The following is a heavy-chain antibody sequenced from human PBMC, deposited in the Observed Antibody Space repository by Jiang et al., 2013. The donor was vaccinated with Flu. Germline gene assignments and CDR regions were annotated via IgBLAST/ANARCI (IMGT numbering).Heavy chain of an antibody. CDR2: INAGNGNT. J-gene: IGHJ4*02. V-gene: IGHV1-3*01. D-gene: IGHD2-2*01. CDR1: GYTFTSYA. CDR3: ARGIRQPLSVTVVPAAINY. Sequence: SGAEVKKPGASVKVSCKASGYTFTSYAMHWVRQAPGQRLEWMGWINAGNGNTKYSQKFQGRVTITRDTSASTAYMELSSLRSEDTAVYYCARGIRQPLSVTVVPAAINYWGQGTLVTVSS.